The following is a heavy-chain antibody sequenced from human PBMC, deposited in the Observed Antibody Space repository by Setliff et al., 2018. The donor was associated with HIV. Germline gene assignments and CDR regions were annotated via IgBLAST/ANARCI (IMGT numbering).Heavy chain of an antibody. CDR1: GGTFSTHS. Sequence: GASVKVSCKASGGTFSTHSISWVRQAPGQGLEWMAYINPNSGDSKTAQKFQGRVTVTRDTSTSTVYMELSSLRSEDTAVYYCARGGQYSGSYLPRDYYMDVWGKGTTVTVSS. J-gene: IGHJ6*03. D-gene: IGHD1-26*01. CDR2: INPNSGDS. CDR3: ARGGQYSGSYLPRDYYMDV. V-gene: IGHV1-2*02.